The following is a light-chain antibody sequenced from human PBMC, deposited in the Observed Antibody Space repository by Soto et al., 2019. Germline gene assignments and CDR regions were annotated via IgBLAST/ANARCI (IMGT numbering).Light chain of an antibody. J-gene: IGLJ1*01. CDR2: DDS. Sequence: SSELTQPPSLSVAPGQTASITCGGNEIGTKSVHWYQQKPGQAPVLVVYDDSDRPSGIPERFSGSNSGNTATLTISRVEAGDEADYYRQVWDRSRDRTAYVFGAGTKVTVL. CDR1: EIGTKS. V-gene: IGLV3-21*02. CDR3: QVWDRSRDRTAYV.